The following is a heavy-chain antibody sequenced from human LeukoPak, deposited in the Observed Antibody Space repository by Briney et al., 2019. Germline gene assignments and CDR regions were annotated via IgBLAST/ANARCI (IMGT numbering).Heavy chain of an antibody. D-gene: IGHD6-6*01. CDR1: GVSISIYY. V-gene: IGHV4-59*01. J-gene: IGHJ6*02. CDR3: ARDRHYGMDV. CDR2: IFDSGST. Sequence: SETLSLTCTVSGVSISIYYWSWIRQPPGKGLECIGYIFDSGSTNYNPSLKSRVTISVDTSKNQFSLKLSSVTAADTAVYYCARDRHYGMDVWGQGTTVTVSS.